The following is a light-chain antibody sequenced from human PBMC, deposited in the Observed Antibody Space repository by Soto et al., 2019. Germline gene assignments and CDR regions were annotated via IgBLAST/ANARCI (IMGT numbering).Light chain of an antibody. CDR1: QGISSY. Sequence: AIRMTQSPSSFSASTGDRVTITCRASQGISSYLAWYQQKPGKAPKLLIYAASTLKSGVPSRFSGSGSGTEFTLTISCLQSEDFATYYCQQYYSYPGTFGQGTKVEIK. V-gene: IGKV1-8*01. J-gene: IGKJ1*01. CDR3: QQYYSYPGT. CDR2: AAS.